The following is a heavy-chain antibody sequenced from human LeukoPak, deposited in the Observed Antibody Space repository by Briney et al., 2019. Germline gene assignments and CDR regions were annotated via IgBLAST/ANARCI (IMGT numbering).Heavy chain of an antibody. V-gene: IGHV3-21*01. Sequence: PGGSLRLSWVVSGFSFSNYSMNWVRQAPGKGLEWVSSISTSSSYIYYADSVKGRFTISRDNAKNSLYLQMNSLRAEDTAVYYCARDRGYCSGGSCYPSNFDYWGQGTLVTVSS. CDR1: GFSFSNYS. D-gene: IGHD2-15*01. CDR3: ARDRGYCSGGSCYPSNFDY. J-gene: IGHJ4*02. CDR2: ISTSSSYI.